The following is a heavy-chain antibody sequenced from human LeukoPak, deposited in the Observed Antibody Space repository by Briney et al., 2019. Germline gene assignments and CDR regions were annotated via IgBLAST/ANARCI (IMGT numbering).Heavy chain of an antibody. J-gene: IGHJ4*02. CDR3: ARHSGAGTGFVY. D-gene: IGHD6-19*01. Sequence: SETLSLTCTVSGGSISSHYWSWIRQPPGKGLEWIGYIYYSGSTSYNPSLKSRLTISIDTSKNQFSLKLSSVTAADTAVYYCARHSGAGTGFVYWGQGTLVTVSS. CDR1: GGSISSHY. CDR2: IYYSGST. V-gene: IGHV4-59*08.